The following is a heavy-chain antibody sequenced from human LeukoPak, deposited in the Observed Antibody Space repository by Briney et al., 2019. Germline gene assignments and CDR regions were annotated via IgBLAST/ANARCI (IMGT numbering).Heavy chain of an antibody. CDR1: GYSISSGYY. Sequence: SETLSLTCTVSGYSISSGYYWGWIRQPPGKGLEWIGSIYHSGSTYYNPSLKSRVTISVNTSKNHFSLKLSSVTAADTAVYYCARLESTSITMVRGADWAPYYFDYWGQGTLVTVSS. D-gene: IGHD3-10*01. J-gene: IGHJ4*02. CDR3: ARLESTSITMVRGADWAPYYFDY. CDR2: IYHSGST. V-gene: IGHV4-38-2*02.